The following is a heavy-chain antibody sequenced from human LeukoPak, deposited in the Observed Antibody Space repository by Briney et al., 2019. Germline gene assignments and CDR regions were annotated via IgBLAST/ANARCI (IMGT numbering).Heavy chain of an antibody. V-gene: IGHV4-30-2*01. CDR1: GGSISSGGYS. CDR2: IYHSGST. CDR3: ARDAV. J-gene: IGHJ6*02. Sequence: SETLSLTCAVAGGSISSGGYSWSWLRQPPGKGLEWIGYIYHSGSTYYHPSLKSRVTISVDKSKNQFSLKLSSVTAEDTAVYYCARDAVWGQGTTVTVSS.